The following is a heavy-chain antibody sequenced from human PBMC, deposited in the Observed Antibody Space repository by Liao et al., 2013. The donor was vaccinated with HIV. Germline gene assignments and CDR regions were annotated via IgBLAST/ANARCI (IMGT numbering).Heavy chain of an antibody. CDR1: GGSISSGSYY. CDR2: IYTSGST. D-gene: IGHD2-2*02. J-gene: IGHJ5*02. CDR3: ARGWGYCSSTSCYTVWFDP. Sequence: QLQLQESGPGLVKPSQTLSLTCTVSGGSISSGSYYWSWIRQPAGKGLEWIGRIYTSGSTNYNPSLKSRVTISVDTSKNQFSLRLYSVTAADTAVYYCARGWGYCSSTSCYTVWFDPWGQGTLVTVSS. V-gene: IGHV4-61*02.